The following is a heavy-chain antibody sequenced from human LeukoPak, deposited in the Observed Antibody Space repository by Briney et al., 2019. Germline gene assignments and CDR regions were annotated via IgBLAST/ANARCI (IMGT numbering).Heavy chain of an antibody. CDR1: GYTFTGYC. CDR3: AREGWELLLDGWFDP. V-gene: IGHV1-2*02. Sequence: ASVKVSCKASGYTFTGYCMHWVRQAPGQGLEWMGWINPNSGGTNYAQKFQGRVTMTRDTSISTAYMELSRLRSDDTAVYYCAREGWELLLDGWFDPWGQGTLVTVSS. CDR2: INPNSGGT. D-gene: IGHD1-26*01. J-gene: IGHJ5*02.